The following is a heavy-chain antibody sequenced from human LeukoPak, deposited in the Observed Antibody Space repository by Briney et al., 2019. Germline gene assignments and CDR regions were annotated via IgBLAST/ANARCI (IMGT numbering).Heavy chain of an antibody. D-gene: IGHD3-22*01. CDR1: GGSISSSSHY. J-gene: IGHJ4*02. CDR3: ARPRYYDSSSWGY. Sequence: PSQTLSLTCTVSGGSISSSSHYWGWIRQPPGKGLEWIGSIYYSGSTYYNPSLKSRVTISVDTSKNQFSLKLHSVTAADTAVYYCARPRYYDSSSWGYWGQGTLVTVSS. CDR2: IYYSGST. V-gene: IGHV4-39*01.